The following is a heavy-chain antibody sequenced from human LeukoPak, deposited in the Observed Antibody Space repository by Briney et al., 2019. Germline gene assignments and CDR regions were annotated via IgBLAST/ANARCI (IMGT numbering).Heavy chain of an antibody. D-gene: IGHD3-3*01. J-gene: IGHJ6*02. V-gene: IGHV1-8*01. CDR2: MNPNSGNT. Sequence: GPVKVSCKASGYTFTSYDINWVRQATGQGLEWMGWMNPNSGNTGYAQKFQGRVTMTRNTSISTAYMELSSLGSEDTAVYYCAYYDFWSGYYGMDVWGQGTTVTVSS. CDR1: GYTFTSYD. CDR3: AYYDFWSGYYGMDV.